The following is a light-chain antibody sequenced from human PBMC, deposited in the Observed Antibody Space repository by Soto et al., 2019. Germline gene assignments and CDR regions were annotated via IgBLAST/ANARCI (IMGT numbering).Light chain of an antibody. J-gene: IGLJ2*01. V-gene: IGLV2-8*01. CDR3: SSYGGSNNLV. Sequence: QSALTQPASVSGSPGQSITISCTGTSSDVGGYNYVSWYQQHPGKAPKLMIYEVSYRPSGVPDRFSGSKSGNTASLTVSGLQAEDEADYYCSSYGGSNNLVFGGGTKLTVL. CDR2: EVS. CDR1: SSDVGGYNY.